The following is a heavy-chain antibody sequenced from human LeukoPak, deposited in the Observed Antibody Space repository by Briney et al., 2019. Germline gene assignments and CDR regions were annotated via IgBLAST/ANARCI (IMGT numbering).Heavy chain of an antibody. CDR3: ARGVGSGWFDP. D-gene: IGHD6-19*01. V-gene: IGHV3-48*04. CDR2: ISSTGTST. CDR1: GSTFSTYS. Sequence: GSLRLSCAASGSTFSTYSMNWVRQAPGKGLQWVSYISSTGTSTFYADSVKGRFTISRDNAKNSVYLQMNSLRAEDTAVYFCARGVGSGWFDPWGQGTLVTVSS. J-gene: IGHJ5*02.